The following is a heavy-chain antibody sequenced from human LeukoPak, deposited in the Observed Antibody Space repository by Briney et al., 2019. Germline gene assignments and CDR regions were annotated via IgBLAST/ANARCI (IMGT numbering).Heavy chain of an antibody. CDR2: INPNSGGT. CDR3: ARGDVYYDSSGYL. CDR1: GYTFTGYY. V-gene: IGHV1-2*02. Sequence: ASVKVSCKASGYTFTGYYMHWVRQAPGQGLEWMGWINPNSGGTNYAQKFQGRVTITADESTSTAYMELSSLRSEDTAVYYCARGDVYYDSSGYLWGQGTLVTVSS. J-gene: IGHJ5*02. D-gene: IGHD3-22*01.